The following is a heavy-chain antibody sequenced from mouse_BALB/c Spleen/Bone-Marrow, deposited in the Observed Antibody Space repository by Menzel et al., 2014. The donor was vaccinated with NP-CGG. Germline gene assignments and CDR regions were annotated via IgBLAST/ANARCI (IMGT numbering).Heavy chain of an antibody. D-gene: IGHD1-1*01. J-gene: IGHJ3*01. V-gene: IGHV14-3*02. CDR3: ARSGYGSSLFAY. CDR2: IDPANGNT. Sequence: VQLKQSGAELVKPGASVKLSCTASGFNIKDTYMHWVKQRPEQGLEWIGRIDPANGNTKYDPKFQGKATITAGTSSNTAYLQLSSLTSEDTAVYYCARSGYGSSLFAYWGQGTLVTVSA. CDR1: GFNIKDTY.